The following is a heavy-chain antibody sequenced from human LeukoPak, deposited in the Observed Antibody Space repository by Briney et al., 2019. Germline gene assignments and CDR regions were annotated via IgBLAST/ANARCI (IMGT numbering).Heavy chain of an antibody. V-gene: IGHV3-23*01. CDR2: IRGSGGST. J-gene: IGHJ4*02. CDR3: AKDVLPTVDY. D-gene: IGHD2-8*01. CDR1: GLTFSSYA. Sequence: PGGSLRLSCVASGLTFSSYAMRALRQARGKGLEGVSAIRGSGGSTYSADSVKGPFTISRDNSKNTLYLQMNSLREEGTAVYYCAKDVLPTVDYWGPRTLVTVSS.